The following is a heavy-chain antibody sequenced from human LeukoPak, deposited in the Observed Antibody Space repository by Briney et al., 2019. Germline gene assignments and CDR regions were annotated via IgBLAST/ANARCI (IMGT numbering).Heavy chain of an antibody. D-gene: IGHD1-26*01. J-gene: IGHJ4*02. CDR3: AKTWASYLNDY. Sequence: GGSLRLSCAASGFTFSNAWMSWVRQAPGKGLEWVSAISGSGGSTYYADSVKGRFTISRDNSKNTLYLQMNSLRAEDTAVYYCAKTWASYLNDYWGQGTLVTVSS. CDR2: ISGSGGST. V-gene: IGHV3-23*01. CDR1: GFTFSNAW.